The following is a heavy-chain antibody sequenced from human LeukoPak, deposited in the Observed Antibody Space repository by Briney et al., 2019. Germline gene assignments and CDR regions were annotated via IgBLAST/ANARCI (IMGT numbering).Heavy chain of an antibody. V-gene: IGHV3-48*03. CDR1: GFTFSSYE. CDR3: ARGRQQLVRGDYYYGMDV. Sequence: PGGSLRLSCAASGFTFSSYEMNWVRQAPGKGLEWVSYISSSGSTIYYADSVKGRFTISRDNAKNSLYLQMNSQRAEDTAVYYCARGRQQLVRGDYYYGMDVWGQGTTVTVSS. D-gene: IGHD6-13*01. CDR2: ISSSGSTI. J-gene: IGHJ6*02.